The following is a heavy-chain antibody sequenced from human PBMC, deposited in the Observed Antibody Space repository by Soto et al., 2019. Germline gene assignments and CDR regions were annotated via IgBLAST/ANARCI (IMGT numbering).Heavy chain of an antibody. CDR3: ARGSELTGTVDY. D-gene: IGHD1-20*01. CDR1: GGSFSGYY. V-gene: IGHV4-34*01. CDR2: INHSGST. J-gene: IGHJ4*02. Sequence: SETLSLTCAVYGGSFSGYYWSWIRQPPGKGLEWIGEINHSGSTNYNPSLKSRVTISVDTSKNQFSLKLSSVTAADTAVYYCARGSELTGTVDYWGQGTLVTVSS.